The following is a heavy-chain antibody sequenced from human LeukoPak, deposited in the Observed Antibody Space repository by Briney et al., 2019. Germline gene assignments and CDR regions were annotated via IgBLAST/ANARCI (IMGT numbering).Heavy chain of an antibody. Sequence: ASVKVSCKASGGTFSSYAISWVRQAPGQGLEWMGGIIPIFGTAQYAQKVQGRVTMSTDESTSTAYMELRSLRSEDTAVYYCARQGGISIFGAAQLGGAFDIWGQGTMVTVSS. J-gene: IGHJ3*02. CDR2: IIPIFGTA. CDR1: GGTFSSYA. CDR3: ARQGGISIFGAAQLGGAFDI. V-gene: IGHV1-69*05. D-gene: IGHD3-3*01.